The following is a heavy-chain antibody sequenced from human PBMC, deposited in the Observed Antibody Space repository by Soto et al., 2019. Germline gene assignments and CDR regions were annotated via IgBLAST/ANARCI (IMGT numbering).Heavy chain of an antibody. Sequence: SETLSLTCTVSGGSISSYYWSWIRQPPGKGLEWIGYIYYSGSTNYNPSLKSRVTISVDTSKNQFSLKLSSVTAADTAVYYCAREGGSSWFDAFDIWGQGTMVTVSS. CDR1: GGSISSYY. D-gene: IGHD6-13*01. CDR3: AREGGSSWFDAFDI. CDR2: IYYSGST. J-gene: IGHJ3*02. V-gene: IGHV4-59*01.